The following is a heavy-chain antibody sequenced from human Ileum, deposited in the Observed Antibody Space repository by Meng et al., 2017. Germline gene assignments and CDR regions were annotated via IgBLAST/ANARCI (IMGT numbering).Heavy chain of an antibody. D-gene: IGHD3-10*01. J-gene: IGHJ5*02. Sequence: LTCTAAGAALRSSPNYWRWIQQPGGERLERIGRISASGTTNYNPSLNSRVIISQDTSKNQFSLKLSSVTAADTAVYYCARSTGTCYARWFDPWGQGTLVTVSS. V-gene: IGHV4-61*02. CDR3: ARSTGTCYARWFDP. CDR1: GAALRSSPNY. CDR2: ISASGTT.